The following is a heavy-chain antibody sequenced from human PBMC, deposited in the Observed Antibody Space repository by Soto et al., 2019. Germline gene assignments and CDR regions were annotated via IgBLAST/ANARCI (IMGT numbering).Heavy chain of an antibody. CDR1: GGSFSGYY. J-gene: IGHJ4*02. CDR3: ASGSRYSSSWLDY. V-gene: IGHV4-34*01. CDR2: INHSGST. D-gene: IGHD6-13*01. Sequence: PSETLSLTCAVYGGSFSGYYWSWIRQPPGKGLEWIGEINHSGSTNYNPSLKSRVTISVDTSKNQFSLKLSSVTAADTAVYYCASGSRYSSSWLDYWGQGTLVPVSS.